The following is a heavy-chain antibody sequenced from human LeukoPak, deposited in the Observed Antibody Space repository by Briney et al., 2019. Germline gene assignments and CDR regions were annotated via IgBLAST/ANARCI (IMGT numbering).Heavy chain of an antibody. Sequence: GGSLRLSCAASGFTFSSYGMNWVRQAPGKGLEWVAVISYDGSNKYYADSVKGRFTISRDNSKNTLYLQMNSLRAEDTAVYYCAKDRSRAPFDYWGQGTLVTVSS. J-gene: IGHJ4*02. CDR3: AKDRSRAPFDY. V-gene: IGHV3-30*18. CDR1: GFTFSSYG. CDR2: ISYDGSNK.